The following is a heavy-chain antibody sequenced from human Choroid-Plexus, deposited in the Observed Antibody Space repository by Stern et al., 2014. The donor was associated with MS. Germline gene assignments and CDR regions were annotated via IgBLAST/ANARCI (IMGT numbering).Heavy chain of an antibody. CDR3: AKDRQYLTYFFDH. V-gene: IGHV3-30*18. CDR1: GFTFGSCA. CDR2: VSHDGSYK. J-gene: IGHJ5*02. D-gene: IGHD2/OR15-2a*01. Sequence: VQLVESGGGVVQPGRPLRLSCVASGFTFGSCAMHWVRQAPGKGLEWVGGVSHDGSYKYYADSVKGRFTISRDNSQKTLYMQMSSLRPEDTAVYYCAKDRQYLTYFFDHWGQGSLVTVSS.